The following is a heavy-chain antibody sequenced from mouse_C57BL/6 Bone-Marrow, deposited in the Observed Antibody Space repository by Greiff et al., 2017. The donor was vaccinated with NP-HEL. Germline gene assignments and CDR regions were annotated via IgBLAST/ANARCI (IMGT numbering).Heavy chain of an antibody. V-gene: IGHV1-52*01. Sequence: QVQLQQPGAELVRPGSSVKLSCKASGYTFTSYWMHWVKQRPIQGLEWIGNIDPSDSETHYNQKFKDKATLTVDKSSSTAYMQLSSLTSEDSAVYYCASGIYYYGSDWYFDVWGTGTTVTVSS. CDR2: IDPSDSET. D-gene: IGHD1-1*01. CDR3: ASGIYYYGSDWYFDV. CDR1: GYTFTSYW. J-gene: IGHJ1*03.